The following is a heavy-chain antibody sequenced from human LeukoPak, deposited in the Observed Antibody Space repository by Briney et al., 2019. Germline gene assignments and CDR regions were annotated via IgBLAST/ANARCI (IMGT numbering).Heavy chain of an antibody. J-gene: IGHJ6*02. CDR1: GGSFSGYY. CDR3: VYYYYGMDV. V-gene: IGHV4-34*01. Sequence: PSETLSLTCAVYGGSFSGYYWSWIRQPPGKGLEWIGEINHSGGTNYNPSLKSRVTISVDTSKNQFSLKLSSVTAADTAVYYCVYYYYGMDVWGQGTTVTVSS. CDR2: INHSGGT.